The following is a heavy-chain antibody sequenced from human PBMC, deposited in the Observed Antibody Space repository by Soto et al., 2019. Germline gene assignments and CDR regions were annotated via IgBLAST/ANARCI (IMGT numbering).Heavy chain of an antibody. V-gene: IGHV1-18*01. Sequence: QVQLVQSGAEVKKPGASVKVSCKASGYTFTSYGISWVRQAPGQGLEWMGWISAYNGNTNYAQKLQGRVTMTTDTATSTAYMELRSLRSDDTAVYYCARVGGWFGELFPGPLGMDVWGQGTTVTVSS. CDR3: ARVGGWFGELFPGPLGMDV. J-gene: IGHJ6*02. D-gene: IGHD3-10*01. CDR1: GYTFTSYG. CDR2: ISAYNGNT.